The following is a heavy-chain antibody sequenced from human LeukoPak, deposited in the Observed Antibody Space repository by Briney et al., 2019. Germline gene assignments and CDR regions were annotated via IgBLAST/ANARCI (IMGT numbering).Heavy chain of an antibody. J-gene: IGHJ4*02. CDR1: GYSFNSYW. CDR2: IYPGDSDT. D-gene: IGHD3-22*01. Sequence: GESLKISCKGSGYSFNSYWIGWVRQVPGKGLEWMGVIYPGDSDTRYSPSFQGQVTFSVDKSISTAYLQWGSLKASDTAMYYCARDDSSGYDYWGQGTLVTVSS. V-gene: IGHV5-51*01. CDR3: ARDDSSGYDY.